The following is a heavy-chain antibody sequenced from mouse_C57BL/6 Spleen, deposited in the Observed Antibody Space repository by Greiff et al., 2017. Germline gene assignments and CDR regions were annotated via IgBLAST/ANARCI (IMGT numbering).Heavy chain of an antibody. V-gene: IGHV14-2*01. CDR2: IDPEDGET. J-gene: IGHJ3*01. D-gene: IGHD2-5*01. CDR3: ASPAYYSNLAWFAY. Sequence: VHVKQSGAELVKPGASVKLSCTASGFNITDYYMHWVKQRTEQGLEWIGRIDPEDGETKYAPKFPGKATITADTSSNPAYLQLSSLTSEDTAVYYCASPAYYSNLAWFAYWGQGTLVTVSA. CDR1: GFNITDYY.